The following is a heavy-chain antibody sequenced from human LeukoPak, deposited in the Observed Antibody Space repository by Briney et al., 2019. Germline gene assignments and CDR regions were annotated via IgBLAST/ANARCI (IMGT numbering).Heavy chain of an antibody. J-gene: IGHJ4*02. V-gene: IGHV4-30-4*01. CDR2: IYYSGST. CDR1: GGSLSSGEYY. CDR3: ARVEPSRSGYDYWIFDY. D-gene: IGHD5-12*01. Sequence: SETLSLTCTVSGGSLSSGEYYWSWIRQPPGKGLEWIGYIYYSGSTYYNPSLKSRVTISLDTSKNQLSLKLSFVTAADTAVYYCARVEPSRSGYDYWIFDYWGQGTLVTVSS.